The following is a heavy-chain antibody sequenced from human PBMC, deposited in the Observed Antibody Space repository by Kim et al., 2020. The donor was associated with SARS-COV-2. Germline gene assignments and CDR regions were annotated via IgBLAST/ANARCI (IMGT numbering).Heavy chain of an antibody. CDR3: ARDAGYSGYGVNWYFDL. D-gene: IGHD5-12*01. CDR1: GGSISSYS. V-gene: IGHV4-59*13. Sequence: SETLSLTCTVSGGSISSYSWSWIRQPPGKGLEWIGYIYYSGSTNYNPSLKSRVTISVDTSKNQFSLKLTSVTAADTAVYYCARDAGYSGYGVNWYFDLWGRGTLVTVSS. J-gene: IGHJ2*01. CDR2: IYYSGST.